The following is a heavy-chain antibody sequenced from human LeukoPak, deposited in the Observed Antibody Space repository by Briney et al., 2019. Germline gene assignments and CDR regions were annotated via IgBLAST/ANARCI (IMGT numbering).Heavy chain of an antibody. V-gene: IGHV1-69*05. CDR1: VPTFTSYA. CDR3: AGFFYDSSGAAFDL. J-gene: IGHJ3*01. CDR2: FIPIFGSP. D-gene: IGHD3-22*01. Sequence: ASVKVSCKASVPTFTSYAINWVRQAPGQGLEWMGGFIPIFGSPTYAQKFQGRGTFTTDESTYTAYMELSNLRSENTAVFYCAGFFYDSSGAAFDLWGQGTMVTVSS.